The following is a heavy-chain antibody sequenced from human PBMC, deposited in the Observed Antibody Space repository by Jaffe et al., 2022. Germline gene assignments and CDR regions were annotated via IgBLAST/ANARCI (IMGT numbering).Heavy chain of an antibody. V-gene: IGHV1-69-2*01. CDR3: ATDLNIVVVTAPTGDGAFDI. CDR1: GYTFTDYY. CDR2: VDPEDGET. D-gene: IGHD2-21*02. J-gene: IGHJ3*02. Sequence: EVQLVQSGAEVKKPGATVKISCKVSGYTFTDYYMHWVQQAPGKGLEWMGLVDPEDGETIYAEKFQGRVTITADTSTDTAYMELSSLRSEDTAVYYCATDLNIVVVTAPTGDGAFDIWGQGTMVTVSS.